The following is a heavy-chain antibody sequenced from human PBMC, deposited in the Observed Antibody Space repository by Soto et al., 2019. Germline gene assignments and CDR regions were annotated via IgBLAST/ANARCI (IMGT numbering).Heavy chain of an antibody. CDR1: GFTFSSDA. Sequence: EVQLLEPGAGLVQPGGSLKLSCAASGFTFSSDAMSWVRQAPGKGLEWVSGISTSGDSTYYADSLKGQFTISRDNAKDTLYVQMNSLRAGDTAVSYCASNSRYCSSTSCYADWGQGTLVTVSS. CDR2: ISTSGDST. J-gene: IGHJ4*02. CDR3: ASNSRYCSSTSCYAD. D-gene: IGHD2-2*01. V-gene: IGHV3-23*01.